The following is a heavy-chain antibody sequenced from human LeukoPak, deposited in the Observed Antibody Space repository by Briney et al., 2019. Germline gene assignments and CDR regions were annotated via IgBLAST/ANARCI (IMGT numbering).Heavy chain of an antibody. V-gene: IGHV1-2*02. J-gene: IGHJ4*02. CDR3: ARVRVTGSFGLDLGH. D-gene: IGHD1-26*01. CDR2: IDPNSGGT. Sequence: ASVKVSCKASGYTFTGYFMHWVRPAPGQGLEWMGWIDPNSGGTNYAQNFRGRVTMTRDTSISTAYMELSRLTSDDTAVYYCARVRVTGSFGLDLGHWGQGTLVTVSS. CDR1: GYTFTGYF.